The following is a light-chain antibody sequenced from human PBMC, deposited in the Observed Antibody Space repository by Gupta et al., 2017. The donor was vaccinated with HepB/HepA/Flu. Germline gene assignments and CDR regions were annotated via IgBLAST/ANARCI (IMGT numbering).Light chain of an antibody. CDR2: AAS. V-gene: IGKV1-39*01. CDR3: LQSDSTVRT. Sequence: DIQITTTPSSLSASVGDRVTITCRASQSVSSYLNGYQQKPWKAPKLLIYAASSLQSGVPSRFSGSGSGTDFTLTISRLQLEDFATYFCLQSDSTVRTFGQGTKVEIK. CDR1: QSVSSY. J-gene: IGKJ1*01.